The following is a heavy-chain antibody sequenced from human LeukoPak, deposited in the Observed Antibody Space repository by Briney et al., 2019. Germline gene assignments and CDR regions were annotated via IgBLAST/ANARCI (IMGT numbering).Heavy chain of an antibody. J-gene: IGHJ4*02. CDR3: ARDPVAGPPFDY. CDR2: IKQDGSEK. D-gene: IGHD6-19*01. Sequence: GGSLRLSCAASGFTVSNKYMTWVRQAPGKGLEWVANIKQDGSEKYYVDSVKGRFTISRDNAKNSLYLQMNSLRAEDTAVYYCARDPVAGPPFDYWGQGTLVTVSS. V-gene: IGHV3-7*01. CDR1: GFTVSNKY.